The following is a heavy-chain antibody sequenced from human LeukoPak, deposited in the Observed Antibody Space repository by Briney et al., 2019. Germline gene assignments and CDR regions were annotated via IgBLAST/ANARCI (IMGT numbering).Heavy chain of an antibody. CDR1: GGSFSGYY. D-gene: IGHD3-22*01. V-gene: IGHV4-34*01. Sequence: SETLSLTCAVYGGSFSGYYWSWIRQPPGKGLEWIGEINHSGSTNYNPSLKSRVTISVDTSKNQFSLKLSSVTAADTAVYYCAGCQNYYDSSGYYYSWFDPWGQGTLVTVSS. J-gene: IGHJ5*02. CDR3: AGCQNYYDSSGYYYSWFDP. CDR2: INHSGST.